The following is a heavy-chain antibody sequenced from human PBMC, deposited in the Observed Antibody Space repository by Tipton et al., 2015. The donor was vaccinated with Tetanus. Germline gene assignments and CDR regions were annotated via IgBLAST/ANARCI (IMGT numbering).Heavy chain of an antibody. Sequence: TLSLTCTVSGGSISGSPYFWNWIRHQPGKGLEWIGYIYDSGSTYYNPSLKSRVTISEDRSKNQISLRLRSVTAADTAVYYCARVKGTYNHYGLDVWGQGTTVTVAS. CDR2: IYDSGST. CDR1: GGSISGSPYF. J-gene: IGHJ6*02. D-gene: IGHD3-10*01. CDR3: ARVKGTYNHYGLDV. V-gene: IGHV4-30-2*01.